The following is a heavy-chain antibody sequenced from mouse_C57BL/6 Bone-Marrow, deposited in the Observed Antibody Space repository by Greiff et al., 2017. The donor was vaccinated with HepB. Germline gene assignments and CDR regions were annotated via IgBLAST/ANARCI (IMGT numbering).Heavy chain of an antibody. D-gene: IGHD4-1*01. J-gene: IGHJ3*01. CDR3: ASWGFAY. Sequence: QVQLQQSGPGLVQPSQSLSITCTVSGFSLTSYGVHWVRQSPGKGLEWLGVIWSGGSTDYNAAFISRLSISKDNSTSQVFFKMNSLQADDTAIYYCASWGFAYWGQGTLVTVSA. CDR1: GFSLTSYG. CDR2: IWSGGST. V-gene: IGHV2-2*01.